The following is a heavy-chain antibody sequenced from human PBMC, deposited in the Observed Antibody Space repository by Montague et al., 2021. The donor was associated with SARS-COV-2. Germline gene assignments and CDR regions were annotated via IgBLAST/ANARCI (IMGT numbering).Heavy chain of an antibody. CDR2: IRWDRGDR. D-gene: IGHD5-12*01. J-gene: IGHJ4*02. V-gene: IGHV3-9*01. Sequence: SLRLSFSASGFIVGDYAMHWVRQRPGKGLEWVSSIRWDRGDRSYAASVKGRFSISRDDAKNSLYLQMDSLRPEDTALYYCGKASASNARWMQSPIDYWGQGTPVIVSS. CDR1: GFIVGDYA. CDR3: GKASASNARWMQSPIDY.